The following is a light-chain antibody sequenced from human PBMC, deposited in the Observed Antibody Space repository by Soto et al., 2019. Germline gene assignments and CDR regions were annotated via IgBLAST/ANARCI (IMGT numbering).Light chain of an antibody. CDR1: RANIGVNT. CDR2: TNN. J-gene: IGLJ3*02. CDR3: AAWDDSLNGPV. V-gene: IGLV1-44*01. Sequence: QSVLTQPPSASGTPGQRVTISCSGGRANIGVNTVNWYQQLPGTAPKLLIYTNNQRPSGVPDRFSGSKSDTSASLAISGLQSEDEADYYCAAWDDSLNGPVFGGGTKLTVL.